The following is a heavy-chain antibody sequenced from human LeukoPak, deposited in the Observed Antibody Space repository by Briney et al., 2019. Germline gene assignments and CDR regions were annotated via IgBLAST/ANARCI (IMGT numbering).Heavy chain of an antibody. Sequence: PSETLSLTCTVSGDSISGNYWNWIRQPAGKGLEWIGRIHSSGTTNYNPSLKSRITMSIEKPQNQFSLKLSSVTAADTAVYYCARDYTGYNWFDPWGQGNLVTVSS. CDR2: IHSSGTT. CDR1: GDSISGNY. J-gene: IGHJ5*02. CDR3: ARDYTGYNWFDP. V-gene: IGHV4-4*07. D-gene: IGHD2-2*03.